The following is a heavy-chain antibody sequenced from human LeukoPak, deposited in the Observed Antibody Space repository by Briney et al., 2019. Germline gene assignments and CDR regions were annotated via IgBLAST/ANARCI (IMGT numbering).Heavy chain of an antibody. CDR1: GFTFSSYA. CDR3: ADRGITAAGSLPY. Sequence: GGSLRLSCAASGFTFSSYAMTWVRHAPGKGLGWVSAISGSGGSTYYSDSVKGRFAISRDNSKNTLYLQMNSLRAEDTAIYYCADRGITAAGSLPYWGQGTLVTVSS. CDR2: ISGSGGST. J-gene: IGHJ4*02. D-gene: IGHD6-13*01. V-gene: IGHV3-23*01.